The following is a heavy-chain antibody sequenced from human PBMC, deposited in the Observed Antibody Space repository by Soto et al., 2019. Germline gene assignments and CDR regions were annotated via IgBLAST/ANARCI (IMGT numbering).Heavy chain of an antibody. CDR1: GFTFCSYA. CDR3: AKARYSAQYMDV. Sequence: PGGSLRLSCAASGFTFCSYAMSWVRQAPGKGLEWVSTISTTGGSTNYADSVQGRFTISRDNSKNTVTLQMSSLRAEDTAVYYCAKARYSAQYMDVWGKGTTVTVSS. V-gene: IGHV3-23*01. D-gene: IGHD2-21*01. CDR2: ISTTGGST. J-gene: IGHJ6*03.